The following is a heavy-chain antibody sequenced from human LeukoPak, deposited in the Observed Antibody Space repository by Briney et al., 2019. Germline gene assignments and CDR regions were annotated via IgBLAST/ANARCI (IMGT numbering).Heavy chain of an antibody. CDR1: GGSISSGDYY. Sequence: SETLSLTCTVSGGSISSGDYYWSWIRQPPGKGLEWIGYIYYSGSTYYNPSLKSRVTIPVDTSKNQFSLKLSSVTAADTAVYYCAREPHTIIVRRYFDLWGRGTLVTVSS. V-gene: IGHV4-30-4*01. CDR3: AREPHTIIVRRYFDL. CDR2: IYYSGST. D-gene: IGHD3-22*01. J-gene: IGHJ2*01.